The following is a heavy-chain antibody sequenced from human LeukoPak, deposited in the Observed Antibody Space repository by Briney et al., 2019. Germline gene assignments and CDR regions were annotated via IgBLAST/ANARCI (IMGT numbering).Heavy chain of an antibody. V-gene: IGHV4-4*02. J-gene: IGHJ6*04. CDR2: IYHSGST. D-gene: IGHD5-24*01. CDR1: GGSISSSNW. CDR3: ARSRSENYYYGMDV. Sequence: SETLSLTCAVSGGSISSSNWWSWVRQPPGKGLEWIGEIYHSGSTNYNPSLESRVTISVDKSKNQFSLKLSSVTAADTAVYYCARSRSENYYYGMDVWGKGTTVTVSS.